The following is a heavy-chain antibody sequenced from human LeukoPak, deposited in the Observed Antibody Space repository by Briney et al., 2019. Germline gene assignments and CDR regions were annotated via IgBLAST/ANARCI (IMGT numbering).Heavy chain of an antibody. CDR1: GGSISSYY. J-gene: IGHJ4*02. V-gene: IGHV4-59*12. CDR3: ARGYYYDSSPAY. D-gene: IGHD3-22*01. CDR2: IYYSGST. Sequence: SETLSLTCTVSGGSISSYYWSWIRQPPGKGLEWIGYIYYSGSTNYNPSLKSRVTISVDTSKNQFSLKLSSVTAADTAVYYCARGYYYDSSPAYWGQGTLVTVSS.